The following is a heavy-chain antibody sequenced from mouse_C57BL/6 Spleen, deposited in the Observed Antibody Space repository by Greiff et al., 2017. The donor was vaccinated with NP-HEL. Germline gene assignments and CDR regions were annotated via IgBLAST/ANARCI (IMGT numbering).Heavy chain of an antibody. Sequence: QVQLQQSGPELVKPGASVKISCKASGYAFSSSWMNWVKQRPGTGLEWIGRIYPGDGDTNYNGKFKGKATLTADKSSSTAYMQLSSLTSEDSAVYFCARVGVYGSSYEKGYYYAMDYWGQGTSVTVSS. V-gene: IGHV1-82*01. CDR3: ARVGVYGSSYEKGYYYAMDY. J-gene: IGHJ4*01. D-gene: IGHD1-1*01. CDR1: GYAFSSSW. CDR2: IYPGDGDT.